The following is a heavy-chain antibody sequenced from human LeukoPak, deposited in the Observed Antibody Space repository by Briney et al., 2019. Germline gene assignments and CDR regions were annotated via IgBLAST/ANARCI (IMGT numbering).Heavy chain of an antibody. CDR2: ISGSGLST. CDR1: GFTFSSYA. Sequence: GGSLRLSCAASGFTFSSYAMSWVGQAQGKGLEGVSAISGSGLSTYYAESVRGRFTTSRDNSKNTLYLQMNSLRAEDTAVYYCAKRADTGTSSSGWYDYWGQGTQVTVSS. CDR3: AKRADTGTSSSGWYDY. D-gene: IGHD6-19*01. J-gene: IGHJ4*02. V-gene: IGHV3-23*01.